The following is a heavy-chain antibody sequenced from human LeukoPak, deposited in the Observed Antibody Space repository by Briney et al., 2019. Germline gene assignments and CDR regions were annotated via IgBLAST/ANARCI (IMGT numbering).Heavy chain of an antibody. CDR3: ARERGYCSSTSCYADQYFDY. D-gene: IGHD2-2*01. Sequence: ASVKVSCKASGYTFTGYYMHWGRQAPGQGLEWMGWINPNSGGTNYAQKFQGRVTMTRDTSISTAYMELSRLRSDDTAVYYCARERGYCSSTSCYADQYFDYWGQGTLVTVSS. CDR2: INPNSGGT. J-gene: IGHJ4*02. V-gene: IGHV1-2*02. CDR1: GYTFTGYY.